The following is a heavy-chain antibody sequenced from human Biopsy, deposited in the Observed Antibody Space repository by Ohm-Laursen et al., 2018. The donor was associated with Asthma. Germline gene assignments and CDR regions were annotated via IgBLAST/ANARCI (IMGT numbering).Heavy chain of an antibody. V-gene: IGHV4-39*01. Sequence: SDTLSLTWPVSGASITSSAYYWGWIRQPPGKGPEWIVSMYYGETTYYSPSLKSRVTISVDTSKNQFSLILSSVTAADTAVYYCARHDHRWDTYADFWGQGTLVTVSS. CDR1: GASITSSAYY. CDR2: MYYGETT. CDR3: ARHDHRWDTYADF. D-gene: IGHD2-2*01. J-gene: IGHJ4*02.